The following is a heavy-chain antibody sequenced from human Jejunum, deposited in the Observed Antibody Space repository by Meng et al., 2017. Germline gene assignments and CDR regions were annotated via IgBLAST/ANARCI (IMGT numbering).Heavy chain of an antibody. J-gene: IGHJ4*02. CDR3: ARGVGDIRFGFDY. V-gene: IGHV4-4*02. CDR2: IYHSGRS. Sequence: VHREESGPGLVKPSGTLSATCEVSGDSISSTSWWDWLRQPPGKGLEWIGEIYHSGRSNFIPSLKSRVSISLDESKNQFSLTLNSVTAADTAVYYCARGVGDIRFGFDYWGQGILVTVSS. D-gene: IGHD3-16*01. CDR1: GDSISSTSW.